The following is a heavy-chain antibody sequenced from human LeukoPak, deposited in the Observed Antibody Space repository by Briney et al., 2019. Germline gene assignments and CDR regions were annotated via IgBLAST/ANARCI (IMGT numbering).Heavy chain of an antibody. CDR1: GYTITGYY. D-gene: IGHD1-1*01. J-gene: IGHJ4*02. CDR2: INPNNGGT. CDR3: GRERHWNQGNFDY. Sequence: ASVKVSCKAFGYTITGYYIHWVRQATGQGLEWMGWINPNNGGTNSAQKFQGRVTMTRDTSIGTAYTELNRLTYDDTAVYYCGRERHWNQGNFDYWGQGTLVTVSS. V-gene: IGHV1-2*02.